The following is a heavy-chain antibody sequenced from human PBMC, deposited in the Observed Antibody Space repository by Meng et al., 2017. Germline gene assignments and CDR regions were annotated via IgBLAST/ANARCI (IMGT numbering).Heavy chain of an antibody. Sequence: RLQLQEPGPGLVKPSGTLSLTCTVSGGSISSSSYYWGWIRQSPGKGLEWIGSIYYSGSTYYNPSLKSRVTISVDTSKNQFSLKLSSVTAADTAVYYCARDHRYSSGWWFDPWGQGTLVTVSS. CDR3: ARDHRYSSGWWFDP. CDR1: GGSISSSSYY. CDR2: IYYSGST. V-gene: IGHV4-39*06. J-gene: IGHJ5*02. D-gene: IGHD6-19*01.